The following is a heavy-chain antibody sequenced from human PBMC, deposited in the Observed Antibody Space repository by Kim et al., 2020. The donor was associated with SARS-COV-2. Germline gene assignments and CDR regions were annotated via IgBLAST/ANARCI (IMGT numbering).Heavy chain of an antibody. CDR2: ISWNSGSI. V-gene: IGHV3-9*01. CDR1: GFTFDDYA. J-gene: IGHJ4*02. D-gene: IGHD1-26*01. Sequence: GGSLRLSCAASGFTFDDYAMHWVRQAPGKGLEWVSGISWNSGSIGYADSVKGRFTISRDNAKNSLYLQMNSLRAEDTALYYCVGGWELLLLCDWGQGTLVTVSS. CDR3: VGGWELLLLCD.